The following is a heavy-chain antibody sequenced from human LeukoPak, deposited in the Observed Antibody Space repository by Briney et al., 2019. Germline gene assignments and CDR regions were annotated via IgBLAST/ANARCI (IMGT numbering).Heavy chain of an antibody. CDR2: IYYSGST. CDR3: ARGAYYYDGSGYYYFDC. V-gene: IGHV4-59*01. Sequence: SETLSLTCTVSGGSISSYYWSWIRQPPGKGLEWIGYIYYSGSTNYNPSLKSRVTISVDTSKKQFSLKLSSVTAADTAVYYCARGAYYYDGSGYYYFDCWGQGTLVTVSS. J-gene: IGHJ4*02. D-gene: IGHD3-22*01. CDR1: GGSISSYY.